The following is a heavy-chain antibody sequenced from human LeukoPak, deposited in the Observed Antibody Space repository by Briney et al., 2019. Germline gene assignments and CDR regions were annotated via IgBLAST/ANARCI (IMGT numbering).Heavy chain of an antibody. V-gene: IGHV4-34*01. CDR2: IDHSGNT. CDR3: ARDPIGWDSFDC. CDR1: GGAFSGYY. J-gene: IGHJ4*02. Sequence: SETLSLTCAVYGGAFSGYYLSWIRQSPGKGLEWIGEIDHSGNTNYNPSLKSRVTISVDTSKNQFYLKLNSVPAADSAVYYCARDPIGWDSFDCWGQGTLVTVSS. D-gene: IGHD6-19*01.